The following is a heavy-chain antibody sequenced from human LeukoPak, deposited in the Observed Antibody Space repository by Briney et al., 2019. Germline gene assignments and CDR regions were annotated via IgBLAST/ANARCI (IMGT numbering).Heavy chain of an antibody. Sequence: PGGSLRLSCAASGFTFSNAWMSWVRQAPGKGLEWVGRIKSKTDDGTTDYAAPVKGRFTISRDDSKNTLYLQMNSLKTKDTAVYYCTARLVWGQGTLVTVSS. D-gene: IGHD6-6*01. J-gene: IGHJ4*02. V-gene: IGHV3-15*01. CDR1: GFTFSNAW. CDR3: TARLV. CDR2: IKSKTDDGTT.